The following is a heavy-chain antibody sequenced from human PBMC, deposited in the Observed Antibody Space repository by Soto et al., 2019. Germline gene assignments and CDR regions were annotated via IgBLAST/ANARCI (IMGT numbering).Heavy chain of an antibody. Sequence: QVQLQQWGAGLLKPSETLSLTCAVYGGSFSGYYWSWIRQPPGKGLEWIGEINHSGSTNYNPSLKSRVTISVDPSKNQFSLKLSSVTAADTAVYYCARGYYYGSGKSLLDYWGQGTLVTVSS. CDR2: INHSGST. D-gene: IGHD3-10*01. V-gene: IGHV4-34*01. CDR1: GGSFSGYY. J-gene: IGHJ4*02. CDR3: ARGYYYGSGKSLLDY.